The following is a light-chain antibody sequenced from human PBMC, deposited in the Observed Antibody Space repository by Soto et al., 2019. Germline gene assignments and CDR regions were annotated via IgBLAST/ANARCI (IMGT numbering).Light chain of an antibody. CDR2: DAS. CDR1: QSISSH. V-gene: IGKV1-5*01. Sequence: DIQMTQTPSTLSASVGDRVTITCRASQSISSHLAWYQQKPGKAPEVLIYDASTLESGVSSRFSGSGSGTKFTLTTSNLQPEDFATYFCQQYSSNFYTFGQGTK. J-gene: IGKJ2*01. CDR3: QQYSSNFYT.